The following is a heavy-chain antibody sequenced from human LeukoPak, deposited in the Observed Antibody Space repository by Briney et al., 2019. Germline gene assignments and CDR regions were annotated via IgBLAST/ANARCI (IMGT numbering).Heavy chain of an antibody. V-gene: IGHV3-53*01. CDR1: GFTVSSNS. D-gene: IGHD3-9*01. Sequence: GGSLRLSCTVSGFTVSSNSMSWVRQAPGKGLEWVSFIYSDNTHYSDSVKGRFTISRDNSKNTLYLQMNSLRAEDTAVYYCANLHYDILTGYIYYFDYWGQGALVTVSS. CDR2: IYSDNT. J-gene: IGHJ4*02. CDR3: ANLHYDILTGYIYYFDY.